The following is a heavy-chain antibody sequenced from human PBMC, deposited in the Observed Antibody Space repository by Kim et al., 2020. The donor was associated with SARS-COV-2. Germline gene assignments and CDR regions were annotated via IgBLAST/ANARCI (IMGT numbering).Heavy chain of an antibody. CDR3: ARGLGYSYGYLWYFDL. V-gene: IGHV3-53*01. J-gene: IGHJ2*01. Sequence: SVKGRFTISRDNSKNTLYLQMNSLRAEDTAVYYCARGLGYSYGYLWYFDLWGRGTLVTVSS. D-gene: IGHD5-18*01.